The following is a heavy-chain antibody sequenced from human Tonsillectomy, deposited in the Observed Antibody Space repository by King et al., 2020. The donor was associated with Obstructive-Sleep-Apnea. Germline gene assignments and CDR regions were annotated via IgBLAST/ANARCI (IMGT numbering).Heavy chain of an antibody. D-gene: IGHD3-22*01. Sequence: VQLVESGGGLVQPGGSLRLSCAASGFTVSSKYMSWVRQAPGKGLEWVSVIYSGGSTYYAGSVKGRLTISRDNFKNTLYRQMNSLRAEDTAVYYCAREVWDSSGYYFGAFDIWGQGTMVTVSS. CDR2: IYSGGST. J-gene: IGHJ3*02. CDR3: AREVWDSSGYYFGAFDI. CDR1: GFTVSSKY. V-gene: IGHV3-66*01.